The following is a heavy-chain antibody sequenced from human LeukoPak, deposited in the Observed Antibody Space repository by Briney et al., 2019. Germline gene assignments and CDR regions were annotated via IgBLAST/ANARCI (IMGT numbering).Heavy chain of an antibody. V-gene: IGHV3-9*01. J-gene: IGHJ4*02. D-gene: IGHD3-16*02. CDR2: ISWNSGNI. Sequence: GGSLRLSCAASGFTFDDYAMHWVRQASGKGLEWVSGISWNSGNIVYADSVKGRFTISRDNAKNSLYLQMNSLRAEDTALYYCAKGPRLGELSFDYWGQGTLVTVSS. CDR3: AKGPRLGELSFDY. CDR1: GFTFDDYA.